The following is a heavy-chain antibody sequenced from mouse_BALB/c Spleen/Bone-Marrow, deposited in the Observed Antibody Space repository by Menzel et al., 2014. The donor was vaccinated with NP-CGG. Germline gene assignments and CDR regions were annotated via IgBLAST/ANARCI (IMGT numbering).Heavy chain of an antibody. CDR3: TPSVRRPLYAMDY. D-gene: IGHD2-14*01. J-gene: IGHJ4*01. CDR2: IYPGNSDT. V-gene: IGHV1-5*01. Sequence: VQLQQSGTVLARPGASEKMSCKASGYSFTSYWMHWVKQRPGQGLEWIGAIYPGNSDTSYNQKFKGKAKLTAVTSASTAYMELSSLTNEDSAVYYCTPSVRRPLYAMDYWGQGTSVTVSS. CDR1: GYSFTSYW.